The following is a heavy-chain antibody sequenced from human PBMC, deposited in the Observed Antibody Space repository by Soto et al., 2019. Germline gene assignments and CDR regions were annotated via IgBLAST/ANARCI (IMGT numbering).Heavy chain of an antibody. CDR1: GASVSSSSYY. D-gene: IGHD1-1*01. Sequence: SETLSLTCTVSGASVSSSSYYWGWIRQPPGKGLHWIGSVYYSGSAYYNPSLKSRVTISVDTSKNHFSLKLSSLTAADTAVYYCASGNLYYYFGVDVWGQGTTVTVSS. V-gene: IGHV4-39*02. CDR2: VYYSGSA. CDR3: ASGNLYYYFGVDV. J-gene: IGHJ6*02.